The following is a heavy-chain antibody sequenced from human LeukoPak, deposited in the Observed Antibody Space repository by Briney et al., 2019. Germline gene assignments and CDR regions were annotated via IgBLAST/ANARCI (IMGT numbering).Heavy chain of an antibody. J-gene: IGHJ6*02. CDR3: AREGDYGDYYGMDV. CDR2: IYSGGST. CDR1: GFTVSSNY. Sequence: GGSLRLSCAASGFTVSSNYMSWVRQAPGKGLEWVSVIYSGGSTYYADSVKGKFTISRDNSKNTLYLQMNSLRAEDTAVYYCAREGDYGDYYGMDVWGQGTTVTVSS. D-gene: IGHD4-17*01. V-gene: IGHV3-66*01.